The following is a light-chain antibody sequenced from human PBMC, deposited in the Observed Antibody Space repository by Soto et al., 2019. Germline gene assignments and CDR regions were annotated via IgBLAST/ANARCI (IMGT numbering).Light chain of an antibody. V-gene: IGLV2-23*02. CDR3: CSYAGSNTWV. Sequence: SALTQPASVSGSPGQSITISCTGTSSDVGSYNLVSWYQQHPGKAPKLMVSEVTKRPSGVSDRFSGSKSGNTASLTISGLQAEDESDYYCCSYAGSNTWVFGGGTKVTVL. CDR2: EVT. CDR1: SSDVGSYNL. J-gene: IGLJ3*02.